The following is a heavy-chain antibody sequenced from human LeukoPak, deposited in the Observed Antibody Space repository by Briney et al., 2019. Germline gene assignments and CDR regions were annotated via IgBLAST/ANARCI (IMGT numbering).Heavy chain of an antibody. Sequence: PSETLSLTCTVSGGSISSYYWSWIRQPAGKGLEWIGRIHTSGSTNYNPSLKSRVTMSEDTSKNQFSLKLSSVSAADTAVYYCAREMQDKSLQWIGELKKYYYYYMDVWGKGTTVIVSS. J-gene: IGHJ6*03. D-gene: IGHD3-10*01. CDR1: GGSISSYY. CDR3: AREMQDKSLQWIGELKKYYYYYMDV. CDR2: IHTSGST. V-gene: IGHV4-4*07.